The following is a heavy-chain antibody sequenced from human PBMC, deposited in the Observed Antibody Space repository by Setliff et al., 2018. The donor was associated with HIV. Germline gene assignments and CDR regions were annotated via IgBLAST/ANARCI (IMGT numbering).Heavy chain of an antibody. Sequence: SETLSLTCTVSGGSVNSNGYYWSWIRQHPGKGLEWIGYIYYTGSTNYNASLNRRVTISVDTSKNQFSLKLGSVTAADTAMYYCARAPSCADSWCYMYYYYYYGMDVWGLGTTVTVSS. CDR1: GGSVNSNGYY. CDR2: IYYTGST. V-gene: IGHV4-61*08. CDR3: ARAPSCADSWCYMYYYYYYGMDV. D-gene: IGHD2-8*01. J-gene: IGHJ6*02.